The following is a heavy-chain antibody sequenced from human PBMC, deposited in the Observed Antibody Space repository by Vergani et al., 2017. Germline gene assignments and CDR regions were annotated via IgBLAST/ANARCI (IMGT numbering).Heavy chain of an antibody. CDR3: ARWGNEKRLDS. J-gene: IGHJ5*01. D-gene: IGHD1-1*01. V-gene: IGHV3-33*01. CDR1: GFTFRSHG. Sequence: QVQLVESEGGVVQPGRSLTLSCVASGFTFRSHGMHWVRQAPGKGLEWVAVIWYDGSNKYYGDSVKGRFTISRDNSKNTLYLQMNSLRVEDTAVYYCARWGNEKRLDSGGQGTLVTVSS. CDR2: IWYDGSNK.